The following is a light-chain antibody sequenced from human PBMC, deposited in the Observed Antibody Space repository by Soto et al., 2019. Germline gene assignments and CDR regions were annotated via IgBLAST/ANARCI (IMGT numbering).Light chain of an antibody. Sequence: DIQMTQSPSTLSASIGDRVTITCRASQSISRWLAWYQKKPGKAPKLLIYDASTLQSGVPSRLSGSGSGTEFTLTISSLQPEDFATYYCQQSYSTPHFGGGTKVDIK. J-gene: IGKJ4*01. CDR1: QSISRW. V-gene: IGKV1-5*01. CDR3: QQSYSTPH. CDR2: DAS.